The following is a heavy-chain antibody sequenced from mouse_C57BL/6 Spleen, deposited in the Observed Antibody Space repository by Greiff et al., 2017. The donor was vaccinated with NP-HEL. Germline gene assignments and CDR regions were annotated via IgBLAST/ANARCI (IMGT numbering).Heavy chain of an antibody. CDR1: GFTFSSYG. D-gene: IGHD1-1*01. CDR3: ARPPYYYGSSYDWYFDV. J-gene: IGHJ1*03. V-gene: IGHV5-6*02. CDR2: ISSGGSYT. Sequence: EVMLVESGGDLVKPGGSLKLSCAASGFTFSSYGMSWVRQTPDKRLEWVATISSGGSYTYYPDSVKGRFTISRYNAKNTLYLQMSSLKSEDTAMYYCARPPYYYGSSYDWYFDVWGTGTTVTVSS.